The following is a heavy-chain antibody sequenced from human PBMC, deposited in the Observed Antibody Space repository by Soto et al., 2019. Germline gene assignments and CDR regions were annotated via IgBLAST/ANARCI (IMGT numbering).Heavy chain of an antibody. CDR1: GGSISSSSYY. CDR3: ARGRLFLLWFEQKNWFDP. J-gene: IGHJ5*02. V-gene: IGHV4-39*01. CDR2: IYYSGST. Sequence: SETLSLTCRVSGGSISSSSYYWGWIRQPPGKGLEWIGSIYYSGSTYYNPSLKSRVTISVDTSKNQFSLKLSSVTAADTAVYYCARGRLFLLWFEQKNWFDPWGQGTLVTVSS. D-gene: IGHD3-10*01.